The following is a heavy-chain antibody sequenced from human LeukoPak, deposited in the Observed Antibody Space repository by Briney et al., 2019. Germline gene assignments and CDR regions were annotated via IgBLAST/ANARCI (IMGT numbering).Heavy chain of an antibody. D-gene: IGHD2-2*01. CDR3: ASGDIVVVPAVMDV. CDR2: ISYDGSNK. CDR1: GFTFSSYA. J-gene: IGHJ6*02. V-gene: IGHV3-30-3*01. Sequence: GRSLRLSCAASGFTFSSYAMHWVRQAPGKGLEWVAVISYDGSNKYYADSVKGRFTISRDNSKNTLYLQMNSLRAEDTAAYYCASGDIVVVPAVMDVWGQGTTVTVSS.